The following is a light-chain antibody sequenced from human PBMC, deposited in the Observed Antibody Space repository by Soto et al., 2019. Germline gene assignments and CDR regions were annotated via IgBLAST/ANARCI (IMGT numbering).Light chain of an antibody. J-gene: IGKJ2*02. Sequence: EIVMTQSPATLSVSTGERATLSCRASQSVRSNLAWYQQKPGQAPRLLIYGASTRATGIPARFSGSGSGTEFTLTISTLQSEDFAVYYCQQYNNWPPSTFGQGTKLDIK. V-gene: IGKV3-15*01. CDR1: QSVRSN. CDR2: GAS. CDR3: QQYNNWPPST.